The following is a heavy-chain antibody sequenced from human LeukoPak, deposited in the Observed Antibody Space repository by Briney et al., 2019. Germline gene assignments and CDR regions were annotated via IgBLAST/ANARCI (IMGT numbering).Heavy chain of an antibody. CDR3: ARVLTGGYWYLDL. CDR2: IYHSGST. CDR1: GGSISSGDYS. J-gene: IGHJ2*01. V-gene: IGHV4-30-2*01. D-gene: IGHD7-27*01. Sequence: SETLSLTCAVSGGSISSGDYSWSWIRQPPGEGLEWIGYIYHSGSTYYDPSLKSRVTISLDRSKDQFSLKLSSVTAADTAVYYCARVLTGGYWYLDLWGRGTLVTVSS.